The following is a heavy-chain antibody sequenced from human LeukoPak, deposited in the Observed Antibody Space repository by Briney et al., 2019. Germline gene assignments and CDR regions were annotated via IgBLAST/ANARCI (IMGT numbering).Heavy chain of an antibody. CDR1: GGSFSGYY. Sequence: SETLSLTCAVYGGSFSGYYWSWIRQPPGKGLEWIGEINHSGSTNYNPSLKSRVTISVDTSKNQFSLKLSSVTAADTAVYYCARTLEVTYSSSGAPRGAFDIWGQGTMVTVSS. J-gene: IGHJ3*02. CDR2: INHSGST. CDR3: ARTLEVTYSSSGAPRGAFDI. V-gene: IGHV4-34*01. D-gene: IGHD6-13*01.